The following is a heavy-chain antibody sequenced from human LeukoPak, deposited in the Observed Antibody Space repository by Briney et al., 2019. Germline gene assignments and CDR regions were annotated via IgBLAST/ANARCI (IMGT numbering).Heavy chain of an antibody. Sequence: ETLSLTCAVSGGSVSSHYWSWIRQPPGKGLEWVSAISGSGGSTYYADSVKGRFTISRDNSKNTLYLQMNSLRAEDTAVYYCAKDYVWGSYRFDYWGQGTLVTVSS. CDR1: GGSVSSHY. D-gene: IGHD3-16*02. CDR3: AKDYVWGSYRFDY. V-gene: IGHV3-23*01. CDR2: ISGSGGST. J-gene: IGHJ4*02.